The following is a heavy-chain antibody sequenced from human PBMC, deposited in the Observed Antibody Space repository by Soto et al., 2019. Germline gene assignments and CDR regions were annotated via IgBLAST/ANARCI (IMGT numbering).Heavy chain of an antibody. CDR3: ARSDPPYYSGSGRNYYYSMDV. D-gene: IGHD3-10*01. Sequence: ASVKVSCKASGYTFTDYFMHWVRQAPGQGLEWMGWINPNTGGTNFAQKFQGRVTMTRDTSISTASMELSRLRSDDAAVFYCARSDPPYYSGSGRNYYYSMDVWGQGTTVTVSS. V-gene: IGHV1-2*02. CDR2: INPNTGGT. J-gene: IGHJ6*02. CDR1: GYTFTDYF.